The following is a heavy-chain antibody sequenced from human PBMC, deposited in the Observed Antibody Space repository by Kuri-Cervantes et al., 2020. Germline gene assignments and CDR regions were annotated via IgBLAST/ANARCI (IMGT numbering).Heavy chain of an antibody. CDR3: TRVRYSSDYRLTY. V-gene: IGHV3-15*01. CDR1: GFTFSNAW. Sequence: GESLKISCAASGFTFSNAWMSWVRQAPGKGLEWVGRIKSKTDGGTTDYAAPVKGRFTISRDDSKSIAYLQMNGLKTEDTAVYYCTRVRYSSDYRLTYWGQGTLVTVSS. J-gene: IGHJ4*02. D-gene: IGHD6-19*01. CDR2: IKSKTDGGTT.